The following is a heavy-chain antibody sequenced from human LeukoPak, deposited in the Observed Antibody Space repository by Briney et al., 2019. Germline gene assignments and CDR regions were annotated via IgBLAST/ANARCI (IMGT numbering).Heavy chain of an antibody. D-gene: IGHD3-10*01. V-gene: IGHV5-51*01. CDR1: GYSFTSYW. CDR3: ARLGYGSVRPNWFDP. Sequence: GESLKISCKGSGYSFTSYWIGWVRQMPGKGLEWMGIIYPSDSDTRYSPSFQGQVTMSADKSINTAYLQWSSLKASDSAMYYCARLGYGSVRPNWFDPWGLGTLVTVSS. J-gene: IGHJ5*02. CDR2: IYPSDSDT.